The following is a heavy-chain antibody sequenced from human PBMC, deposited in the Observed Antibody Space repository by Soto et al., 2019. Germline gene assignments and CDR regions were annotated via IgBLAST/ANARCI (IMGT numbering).Heavy chain of an antibody. J-gene: IGHJ4*02. D-gene: IGHD3-3*01. Sequence: SETLSLTCTVSGGSVSSGSYYWSWIRQPPGKGLEWIGYVYYSGITNYNPSLKSRVTISVDTSKNQFSLKLSSVTAADTAVYYCAKGHDFWSGYCYFDYWGQGTLVTVSS. CDR3: AKGHDFWSGYCYFDY. CDR2: VYYSGIT. V-gene: IGHV4-61*01. CDR1: GGSVSSGSYY.